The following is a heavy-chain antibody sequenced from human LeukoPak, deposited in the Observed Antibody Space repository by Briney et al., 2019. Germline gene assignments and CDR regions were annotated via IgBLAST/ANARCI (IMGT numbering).Heavy chain of an antibody. V-gene: IGHV3-48*01. CDR3: AKDRVIVVVRDAFDI. J-gene: IGHJ3*02. CDR1: GFTFSSYS. Sequence: GGSLRLSCVGSGFTFSSYSMSWVRQAPGKGLEWVSYISISTSSIDYADSVKGRFTISRDNAKNSLYLQMNSLRAEDTAVYYCAKDRVIVVVRDAFDIWGQGTMVTVSS. CDR2: ISISTSSI. D-gene: IGHD3-22*01.